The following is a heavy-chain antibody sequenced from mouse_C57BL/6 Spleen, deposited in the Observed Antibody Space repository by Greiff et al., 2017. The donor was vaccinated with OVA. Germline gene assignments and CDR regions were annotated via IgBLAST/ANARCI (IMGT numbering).Heavy chain of an antibody. V-gene: IGHV1-53*01. CDR1: GYTFTSYW. D-gene: IGHD2-5*01. Sequence: QVQLQQPGTELVKPGASVKLSCKASGYTFTSYWMHWVKQRPGQGLEWIGNINPSNGGTNYNEKFKSKATLTVDKSSSTAYMQLSSLTSEDSAVYYCARCGGTYYSNSWYFGVWGTGTTVTVAS. CDR3: ARCGGTYYSNSWYFGV. J-gene: IGHJ1*03. CDR2: INPSNGGT.